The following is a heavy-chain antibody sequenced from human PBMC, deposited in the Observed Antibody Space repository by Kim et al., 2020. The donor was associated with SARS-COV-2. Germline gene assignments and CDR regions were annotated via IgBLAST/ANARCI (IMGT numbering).Heavy chain of an antibody. D-gene: IGHD2-2*01. Sequence: EDAASVTGRYTISRDDSKSIAYLQMNRLKTEDTAVYYCTRVSGSTYYFDYWGQGTLVTVSS. J-gene: IGHJ4*02. V-gene: IGHV3-49*02. CDR3: TRVSGSTYYFDY.